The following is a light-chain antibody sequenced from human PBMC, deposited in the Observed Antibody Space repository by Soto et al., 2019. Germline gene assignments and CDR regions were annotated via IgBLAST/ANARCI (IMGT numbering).Light chain of an antibody. CDR1: NIGVES. Sequence: SYELTQPPSVSVAPRQTARITCGGNNIGVESVHWYQHRPGQAPVLVVYDDPDRPSGIPERFSGSNSGNTATLTISRVEAGDEADYYCQVWDSGSDNDVFGTGTKLTVL. CDR2: DDP. CDR3: QVWDSGSDNDV. J-gene: IGLJ1*01. V-gene: IGLV3-21*02.